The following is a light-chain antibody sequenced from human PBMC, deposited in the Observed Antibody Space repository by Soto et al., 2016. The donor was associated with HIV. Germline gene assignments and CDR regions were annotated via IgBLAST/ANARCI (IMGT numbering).Light chain of an antibody. CDR1: NIGSQD. CDR2: DDR. CDR3: QVWDSRSDGL. V-gene: IGLV3-21*03. Sequence: SYVLTQPSSVSVAPGKAATITCGGKNIGSQDIHWYQQKPGQAPVLVVYDDRARPSGIPDRFSSSHSGDTATLTISRVEVGDEADYYCQVWDSRSDGLFGGGTRLTVL. J-gene: IGLJ2*01.